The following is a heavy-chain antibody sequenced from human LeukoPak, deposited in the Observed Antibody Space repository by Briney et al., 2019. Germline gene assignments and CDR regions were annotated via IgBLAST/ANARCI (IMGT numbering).Heavy chain of an antibody. CDR1: GYTFTGYY. V-gene: IGHV1-2*02. J-gene: IGHJ4*02. CDR3: AREGGPYRPLDY. CDR2: INPNSGDT. Sequence: ASVKVSCKASGYTFTGYYMHWVRQAPGQGLEWMGWINPNSGDTKYAQKFQGRVTMTRDTSISTAYMELSRLRSDDTAVYYCAREGGPYRPLDYSGQGTLVTVSS.